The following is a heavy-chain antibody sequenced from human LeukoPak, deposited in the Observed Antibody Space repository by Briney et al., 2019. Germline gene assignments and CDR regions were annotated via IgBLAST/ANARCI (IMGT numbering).Heavy chain of an antibody. V-gene: IGHV4-30-4*08. J-gene: IGHJ4*02. CDR3: ARNPPEGYYGSGSYGTFDY. D-gene: IGHD3-10*01. CDR1: GGSISSGDYY. Sequence: SETLSLTCTVSGGSISSGDYYWSWTRQPPGKGLEWIGYIYYSGSTYYNPSLKSRVTISVDTSKNQFSLKLSSVTAADTAVYYCARNPPEGYYGSGSYGTFDYWGQGTLVTVSS. CDR2: IYYSGST.